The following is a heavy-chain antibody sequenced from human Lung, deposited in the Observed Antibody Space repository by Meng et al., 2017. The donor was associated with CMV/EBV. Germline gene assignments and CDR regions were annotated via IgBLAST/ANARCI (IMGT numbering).Heavy chain of an antibody. Sequence: SCAASGFTFSSYGMHWVRQAPGKGLEWVAFIRYDGSNKYYADSVKGRFTISRDNSKNTLYLQMNSLRAEDTAVYYCAKDRIAARRGYFDYWGQGTLVTVSS. CDR1: GFTFSSYG. CDR3: AKDRIAARRGYFDY. J-gene: IGHJ4*02. V-gene: IGHV3-30*02. D-gene: IGHD6-6*01. CDR2: IRYDGSNK.